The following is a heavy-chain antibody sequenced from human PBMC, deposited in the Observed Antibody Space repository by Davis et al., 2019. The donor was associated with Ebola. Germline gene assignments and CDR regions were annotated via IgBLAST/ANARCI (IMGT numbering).Heavy chain of an antibody. V-gene: IGHV3-48*04. J-gene: IGHJ4*02. CDR3: ARLVVVHVDYFDY. D-gene: IGHD2-2*01. CDR1: GFTFSSYA. Sequence: GESLKISCAASGFTFSSYAMSWVRQAPGKGLEWVSYISSSGSTIYYADSVKGRFTISRDNAKNSLYLQMNSLRAEDTAVYYCARLVVVHVDYFDYWGQGTLVTVSS. CDR2: ISSSGSTI.